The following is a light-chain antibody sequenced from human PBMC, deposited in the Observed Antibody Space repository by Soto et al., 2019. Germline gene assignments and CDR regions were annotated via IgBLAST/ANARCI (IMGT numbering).Light chain of an antibody. CDR2: DGI. CDR1: NSDVDNSNF. Sequence: QSALTQPASVSGSPGQSITISCTETNSDVDNSNFVAWYQQHPGEVPKLIMYDGIKRPSGVSNRFSGSKSDNTALLTISGLQPEDEADYYCSLYGGTLFGGGTKLTVL. V-gene: IGLV2-23*01. CDR3: SLYGGTL. J-gene: IGLJ2*01.